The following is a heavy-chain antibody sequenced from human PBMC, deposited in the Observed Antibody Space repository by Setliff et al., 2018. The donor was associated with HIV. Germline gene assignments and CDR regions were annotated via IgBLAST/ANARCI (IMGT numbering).Heavy chain of an antibody. CDR3: ARSVHSLYGDYATYFDL. D-gene: IGHD4-17*01. J-gene: IGHJ5*02. Sequence: ASVKVSCKASGGTFGRFGISWVRQAPGQGLEWMGGIIPTFTRANYAQKFQARVIITTDKSTSTAFMELTSLTSEDTAVYYCARSVHSLYGDYATYFDLWGQGTQVTVS. CDR2: IIPTFTRA. CDR1: GGTFGRFG. V-gene: IGHV1-69*05.